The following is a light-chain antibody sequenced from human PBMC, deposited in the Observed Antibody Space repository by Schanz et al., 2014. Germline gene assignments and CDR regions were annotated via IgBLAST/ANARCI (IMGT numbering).Light chain of an antibody. CDR3: MQALPNPGYT. J-gene: IGKJ2*01. Sequence: DIVMTQSPLSLPVTPGEAASISCRSNQSLLHNNGFNYLDWYLQKPGQSPLLLIYLGSNRASGVPDRFSGSGSGTDCTLKISRVEAEDVGVYYCMQALPNPGYTFGPGTKLESK. V-gene: IGKV2-28*01. CDR1: QSLLHNNGFNY. CDR2: LGS.